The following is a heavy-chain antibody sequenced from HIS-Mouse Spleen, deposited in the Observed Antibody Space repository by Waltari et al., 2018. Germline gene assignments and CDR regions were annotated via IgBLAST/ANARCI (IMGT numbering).Heavy chain of an antibody. V-gene: IGHV4-31*03. CDR2: ICYSGST. J-gene: IGHJ5*02. CDR1: GGSLRSGGYY. CDR3: ARSPYYDFWSGYSDNWFDP. D-gene: IGHD3-3*01. Sequence: QVQLQESGPGLVKPSQTLSLTCTVSGGSLRSGGYYWSWIRQHHGTGLEWIGYICYSGSTYYNPSLKSRVTISVDTSKNQFSLKLSSVTAADTAVYYCARSPYYDFWSGYSDNWFDPWGQGTLVTVSS.